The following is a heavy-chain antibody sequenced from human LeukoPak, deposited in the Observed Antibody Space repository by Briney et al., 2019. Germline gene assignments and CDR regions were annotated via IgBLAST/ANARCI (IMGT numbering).Heavy chain of an antibody. J-gene: IGHJ5*02. Sequence: LGASVKVSCKASGYTFTGYYMHWVRQAPGQGLEWMGWINPNSGGTNYAQKFQGRVTMTRDTSISTAYMELSRLRSDDTAVYYCARVNYLAGPEGWFDPWGQGTLVTVSS. V-gene: IGHV1-2*03. D-gene: IGHD3-10*01. CDR3: ARVNYLAGPEGWFDP. CDR1: GYTFTGYY. CDR2: INPNSGGT.